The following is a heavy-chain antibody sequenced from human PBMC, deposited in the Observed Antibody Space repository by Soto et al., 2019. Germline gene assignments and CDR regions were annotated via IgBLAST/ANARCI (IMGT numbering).Heavy chain of an antibody. Sequence: QVQQVQSGAEVKRPGASAKVSCKASGYTFTSYGFSWVRQAPGQGLEWMGWISAYDGSTNYAQKFQGRVTMTTDTATSTAYTELKSMTSDDTAVYYCARHNAQWPNWFECWGQGTLVTVSS. CDR3: ARHNAQWPNWFEC. CDR1: GYTFTSYG. J-gene: IGHJ5*01. CDR2: ISAYDGST. D-gene: IGHD1-1*01. V-gene: IGHV1-18*01.